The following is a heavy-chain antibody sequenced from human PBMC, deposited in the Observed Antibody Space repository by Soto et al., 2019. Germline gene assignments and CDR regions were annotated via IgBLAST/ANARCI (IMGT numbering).Heavy chain of an antibody. CDR3: TGDASRDSSARGWFDP. D-gene: IGHD6-13*01. CDR2: ISSNSAYI. CDR1: GFTFRSFT. V-gene: IGHV3-21*01. J-gene: IGHJ5*02. Sequence: GGSLRLSCAASGFTFRSFTMNWVRQSPGKGLEWVSTISSNSAYIYYTDALRGRFTISRDNAKNSLHLQMNSLRAEDTAVYYCTGDASRDSSARGWFDPWGPGTLVTVSS.